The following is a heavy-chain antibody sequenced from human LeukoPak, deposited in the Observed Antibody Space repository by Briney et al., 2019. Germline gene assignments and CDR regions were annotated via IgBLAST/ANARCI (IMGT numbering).Heavy chain of an antibody. CDR2: INPNRGDT. Sequence: ASVKVSCKASGYTFTDYYMHWVRQAPGQGLEWMGWINPNRGDTNYAQNFQGRVTMTRDTSISTAFLELSSLRSDDTAVYYCARDGNFDYWGQGTLVTVSS. V-gene: IGHV1-2*02. J-gene: IGHJ4*02. D-gene: IGHD1-1*01. CDR3: ARDGNFDY. CDR1: GYTFTDYY.